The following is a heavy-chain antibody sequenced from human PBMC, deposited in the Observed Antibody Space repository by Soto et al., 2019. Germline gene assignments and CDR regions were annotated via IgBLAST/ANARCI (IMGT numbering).Heavy chain of an antibody. CDR2: INGDGSST. J-gene: IGHJ4*02. CDR3: ARGARNYYYFDC. V-gene: IGHV3-74*01. CDR1: GFTFSNYW. Sequence: EVQLVESGGGLVQPGGSLRLSCVASGFTFSNYWIHWVRQAPGNGLVWVSRINGDGSSTNYADSVKGQFTISRDNAKNTVYLQMNSLRVEDTAEYYCARGARNYYYFDCWGQGTLVTVSS. D-gene: IGHD1-7*01.